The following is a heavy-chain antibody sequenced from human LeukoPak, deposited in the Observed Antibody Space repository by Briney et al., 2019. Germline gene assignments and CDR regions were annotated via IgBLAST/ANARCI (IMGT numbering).Heavy chain of an antibody. Sequence: GGSLRLSCAASGFTFDDYAMHWVRQAPGKGLEWVSGISWNSGSIGYADSVKGRFTISRDNAKNSLYLQMNSLRAEDMALYYCARGWNYAFRFDYWGQGTLVTVST. V-gene: IGHV3-9*03. CDR2: ISWNSGSI. CDR1: GFTFDDYA. J-gene: IGHJ4*02. D-gene: IGHD3-3*01. CDR3: ARGWNYAFRFDY.